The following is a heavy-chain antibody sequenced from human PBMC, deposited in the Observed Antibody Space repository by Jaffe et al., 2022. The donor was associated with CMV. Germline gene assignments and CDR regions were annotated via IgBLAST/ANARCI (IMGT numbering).Heavy chain of an antibody. J-gene: IGHJ6*02. CDR3: ARGGGGGARPQALDV. D-gene: IGHD1-26*01. CDR1: GFTFSAYA. V-gene: IGHV3-23*01. Sequence: EGQLLESGGGLIQPGGSLRLSCAASGFTFSAYAMSWVRQAPGKGLDWVSAISASGVTTYYADSVKGRFTVSRDNSLNTLYLQMSDLRAEDTATYYCARGGGGGARPQALDVWGQGTTVTVSS. CDR2: ISASGVTT.